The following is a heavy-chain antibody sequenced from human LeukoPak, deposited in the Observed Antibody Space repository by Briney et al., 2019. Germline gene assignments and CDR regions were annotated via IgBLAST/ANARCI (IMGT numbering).Heavy chain of an antibody. CDR3: ARDRGYCTNGVCYPLPYFDY. D-gene: IGHD2-8*01. V-gene: IGHV4-59*12. CDR2: IYYSGST. Sequence: SETLSLTCTVSGGSISSYCWSWIRQPPGKGLEWIGYIYYSGSTNYNPSLKSRVTISVDTSKNQFSLKLSSVTAADTAVYYCARDRGYCTNGVCYPLPYFDYWGQGTLVTVSS. J-gene: IGHJ4*02. CDR1: GGSISSYC.